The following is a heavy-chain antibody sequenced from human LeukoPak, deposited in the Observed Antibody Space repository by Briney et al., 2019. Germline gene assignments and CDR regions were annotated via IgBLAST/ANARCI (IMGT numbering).Heavy chain of an antibody. CDR1: GFTFNSYW. V-gene: IGHV3-74*01. CDR3: ARAQDTYNSLYFDY. CDR2: IHSDGRIT. Sequence: GGSLRLSCAGSGFTFNSYWMYWVRQAPGKGLVWVSRIHSDGRITTYADSVKGRFTISKDTARNTLYLQMNTLRVEDTAVYYCARAQDTYNSLYFDYWGQGALVTVSS. J-gene: IGHJ4*02. D-gene: IGHD5-24*01.